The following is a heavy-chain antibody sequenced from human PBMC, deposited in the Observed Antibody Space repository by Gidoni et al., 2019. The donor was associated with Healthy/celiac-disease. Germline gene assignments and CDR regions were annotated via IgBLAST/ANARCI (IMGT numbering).Heavy chain of an antibody. CDR1: GFTFSNAS. Sequence: EVQLVESGGGLVKPGGSLRLSCAASGFTFSNASMSCVRQAPGKGLEWVGRIKSKTDGGTTDYAAPVKGRFTISRDDSKNTLYLQRNSLKTEDTAVYYCTTLEGISRRPVNWFDPWGQGTLVTVSS. J-gene: IGHJ5*02. CDR3: TTLEGISRRPVNWFDP. CDR2: IKSKTDGGTT. V-gene: IGHV3-15*01. D-gene: IGHD3-3*01.